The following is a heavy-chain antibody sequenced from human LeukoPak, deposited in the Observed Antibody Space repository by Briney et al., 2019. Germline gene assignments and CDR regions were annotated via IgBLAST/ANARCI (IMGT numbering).Heavy chain of an antibody. Sequence: PGGSLRLSCAASGFTFRNYLMHWVRQAPGKGLVWVSRIYSDGSSTNYADSVEGRFTISRDNAKNTLYLQMNSLRAEDTAVYYCAKGLTYNYDSSGYFLPDWGQGTLVTVSS. CDR1: GFTFRNYL. D-gene: IGHD3-22*01. J-gene: IGHJ4*02. CDR2: IYSDGSST. CDR3: AKGLTYNYDSSGYFLPD. V-gene: IGHV3-74*01.